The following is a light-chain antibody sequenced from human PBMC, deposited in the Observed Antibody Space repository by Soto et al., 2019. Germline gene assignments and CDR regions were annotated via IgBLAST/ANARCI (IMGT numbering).Light chain of an antibody. CDR3: QHFYNGPPWT. CDR2: GAS. CDR1: QSVYSS. V-gene: IGKV3-15*01. J-gene: IGKJ1*01. Sequence: VRRQDPAILAVSPGERATLSCRASQSVYSSLAWYQQKPGQAPRLLIYGASTRANDIPARFSGSGSGTEFTLTIRSLQSEDIAVYYCQHFYNGPPWTFGQGTKVDI.